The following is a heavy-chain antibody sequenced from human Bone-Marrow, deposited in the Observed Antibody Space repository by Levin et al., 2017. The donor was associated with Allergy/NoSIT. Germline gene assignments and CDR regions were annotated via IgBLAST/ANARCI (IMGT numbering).Heavy chain of an antibody. CDR1: GFTFSTFA. V-gene: IGHV3-23*01. Sequence: PGGSLRLSCAASGFTFSTFAMNWVRQAPGKGLEWVSGISGSGGTTYYTDSVKGRFTVSRDNSKRTVHLQMNSLRVEDTALYYCAKTISPFWGFDSWGQGTLVTVSS. D-gene: IGHD3-16*01. CDR3: AKTISPFWGFDS. CDR2: ISGSGGTT. J-gene: IGHJ4*02.